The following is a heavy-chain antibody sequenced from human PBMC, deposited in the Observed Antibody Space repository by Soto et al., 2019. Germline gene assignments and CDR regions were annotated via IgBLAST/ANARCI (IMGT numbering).Heavy chain of an antibody. CDR3: ARERGGAIIVGVTGTFDV. CDR1: GDTFSSYA. D-gene: IGHD3-22*01. J-gene: IGHJ3*01. Sequence: QVQLVQSGAEVKKPGSSVKVSCKASGDTFSSYAISWVRQAPGQGLEWMGGIIAILGKANYAEKFQGRVTITADESTSTAYMELSSLRSEDTAVYYCARERGGAIIVGVTGTFDVWGQGTLVTVSS. CDR2: IIAILGKA. V-gene: IGHV1-69*01.